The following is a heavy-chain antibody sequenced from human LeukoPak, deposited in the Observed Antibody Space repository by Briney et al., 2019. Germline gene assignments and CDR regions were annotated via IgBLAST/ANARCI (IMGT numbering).Heavy chain of an antibody. CDR2: INPNSGGT. V-gene: IGHV1-2*02. J-gene: IGHJ6*03. Sequence: ASVKVSCKASGYTFNNHDINWVRQAPGRGLEWMGWINPNSGGTNYAQKFQGRVTMTRDTSISTAYMELSRLRFDDTAVYYCARGVTARGFYYYMDVWGKGTTVTISS. CDR1: GYTFNNHD. CDR3: ARGVTARGFYYYMDV. D-gene: IGHD2-21*02.